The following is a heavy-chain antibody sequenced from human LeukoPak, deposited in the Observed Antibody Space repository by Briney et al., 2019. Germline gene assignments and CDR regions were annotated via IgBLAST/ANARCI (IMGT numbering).Heavy chain of an antibody. D-gene: IGHD2-15*01. CDR2: INHSGST. V-gene: IGHV4-34*01. J-gene: IGHJ3*02. Sequence: SETLSLTCAVYGGSFSGYYWSWIRQPPGKGLEWIGEINHSGSTNYNPSLKSRVTISVDTSKNQFSLKLSSVTAADTAVYYCARVPLLRVAFDIWGQGRMVTVSS. CDR3: ARVPLLRVAFDI. CDR1: GGSFSGYY.